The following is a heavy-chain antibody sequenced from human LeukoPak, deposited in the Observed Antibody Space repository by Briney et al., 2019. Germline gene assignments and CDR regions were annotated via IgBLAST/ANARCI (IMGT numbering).Heavy chain of an antibody. CDR1: GFTFSDYT. D-gene: IGHD6-19*01. Sequence: PGGSLRLSCAASGFTFSDYTMNWVRQAPGKGLEWVSYISSSSSTIYYADSVKGRFTISRDNAKNSLYLQMDSLRAEDTAVYYCARGWYSSGWSKQAWSDWGQGTLVTVSS. V-gene: IGHV3-48*04. CDR3: ARGWYSSGWSKQAWSD. J-gene: IGHJ4*02. CDR2: ISSSSSTI.